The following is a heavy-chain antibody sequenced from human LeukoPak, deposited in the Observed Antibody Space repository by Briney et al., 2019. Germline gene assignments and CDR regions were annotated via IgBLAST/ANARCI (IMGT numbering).Heavy chain of an antibody. CDR1: GYTLTELS. V-gene: IGHV1-24*01. CDR2: FDPEDGET. D-gene: IGHD3-3*01. J-gene: IGHJ5*02. Sequence: ASVKVSCKVSGYTLTELSMHWVRQAPGKGLEWMGGFDPEDGETIYAQKFQGRVTMTEDTSTDTAYMELSSLRSEDTAVYYCARGTSYDFWSGYYSLRFDPWGQGTLVTVSS. CDR3: ARGTSYDFWSGYYSLRFDP.